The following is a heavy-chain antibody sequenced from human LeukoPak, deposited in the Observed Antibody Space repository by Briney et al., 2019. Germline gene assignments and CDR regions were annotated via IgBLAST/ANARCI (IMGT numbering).Heavy chain of an antibody. J-gene: IGHJ4*02. CDR1: GYTFTNYY. V-gene: IGHV1-46*01. CDR3: ARVDYYDASGTFDH. CDR2: SNPSGDST. Sequence: GASVKVSCKASGYTFTNYYIHWVRQAPGHGLEWMGISNPSGDSTNYAQNLQGRVTMTTDTSTSTAYMELRSLRSDDTAVYYCARVDYYDASGTFDHWGQGTLVIVSS. D-gene: IGHD3-22*01.